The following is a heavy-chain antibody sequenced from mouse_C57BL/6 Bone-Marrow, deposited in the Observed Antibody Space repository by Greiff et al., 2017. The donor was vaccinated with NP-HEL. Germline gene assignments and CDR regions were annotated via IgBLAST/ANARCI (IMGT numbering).Heavy chain of an antibody. J-gene: IGHJ3*01. CDR3: ARYGYDRTWFAY. CDR2: IDPSDSET. V-gene: IGHV1-52*01. Sequence: QVQLQQPGAELVRPGSSVKLSCKASGYTFTSYWMHWVKQRPIQGLEWIGNIDPSDSETHYNQKFKDKATLTVDKSSSTAYMQLSSLTSEDSAVYYCARYGYDRTWFAYWGQGTLVTVSA. D-gene: IGHD2-2*01. CDR1: GYTFTSYW.